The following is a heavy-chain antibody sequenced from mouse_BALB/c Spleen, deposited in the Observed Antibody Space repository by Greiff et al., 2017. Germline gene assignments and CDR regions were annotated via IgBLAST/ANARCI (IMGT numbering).Heavy chain of an antibody. Sequence: EVKVVESGGGLVKPGGSLKLSCAASGFAFSSYDMSWVRQTPEKRLEWVAYISSGGGSTYYQDTVKGRFTISRDNAKNTLYLQMSSLKSEDTAMYYCARPPYGNYEAYWGQGTLVTVSA. D-gene: IGHD2-1*01. CDR2: ISSGGGST. J-gene: IGHJ3*01. V-gene: IGHV5-12-1*01. CDR1: GFAFSSYD. CDR3: ARPPYGNYEAY.